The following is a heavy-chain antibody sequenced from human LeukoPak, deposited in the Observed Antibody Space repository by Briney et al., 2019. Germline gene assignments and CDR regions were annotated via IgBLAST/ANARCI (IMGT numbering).Heavy chain of an antibody. CDR1: GFPFSSHA. V-gene: IGHV3-23*01. Sequence: GGSLRLSGEVSGFPFSSHAMSWVRQAPGRGLEWVSGISISAVMTYYADSVQGRFIISRDNPKNTLYLQMDSLRVEDTAVYYCANEEVPNDYWGQGTLVTVSS. D-gene: IGHD4/OR15-4a*01. CDR2: ISISAVMT. J-gene: IGHJ4*02. CDR3: ANEEVPNDY.